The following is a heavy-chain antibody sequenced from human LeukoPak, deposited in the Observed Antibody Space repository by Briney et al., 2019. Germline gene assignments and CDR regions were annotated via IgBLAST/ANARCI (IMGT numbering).Heavy chain of an antibody. V-gene: IGHV4-39*07. J-gene: IGHJ5*02. CDR2: GDYSGGT. Sequence: SETLSLTCTVSGDSFSSVTDYWAWIRQPPGKGLEWIASGDYSGGTYYNPSLESRVAISADMSKNQFSLKLTSVTGADTAVYYCARDLESGPIGYGLFDPWGQGTLVTVSS. CDR3: ARDLESGPIGYGLFDP. D-gene: IGHD3-10*01. CDR1: GDSFSSVTDY.